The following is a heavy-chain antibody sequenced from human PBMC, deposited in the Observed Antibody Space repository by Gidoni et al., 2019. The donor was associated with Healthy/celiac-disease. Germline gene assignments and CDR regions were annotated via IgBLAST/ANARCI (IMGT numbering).Heavy chain of an antibody. D-gene: IGHD2-21*02. V-gene: IGHV3-23*01. CDR1: GFTFSSYA. J-gene: IGHJ4*02. CDR3: AKDRARGVTYFDY. Sequence: EVQLLESGGGLVQPGGSLRLSCAASGFTFSSYAMSWVRQAPGKGLEWVSAISGSGGSKYYADSVKGRFTISRDNSKNTLYLQMNSLRAEDTAVYYCAKDRARGVTYFDYWGQGTLVTVSS. CDR2: ISGSGGSK.